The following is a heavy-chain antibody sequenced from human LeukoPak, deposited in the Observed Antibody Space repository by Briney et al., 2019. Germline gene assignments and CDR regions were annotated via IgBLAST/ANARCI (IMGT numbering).Heavy chain of an antibody. V-gene: IGHV3-15*07. D-gene: IGHD3-22*01. CDR2: IKSKTDGGTK. CDR1: GFTFNNFA. Sequence: GGSLRLSCVASGFTFNNFAMNWVRQAPGKGLEWVGRIKSKTDGGTKDYAAPVKGRFTISRDDSKNTLYLQMNSLKTEDTAVYYCTTGWIITLDNYFDYWGQGTLVTVSS. CDR3: TTGWIITLDNYFDY. J-gene: IGHJ4*02.